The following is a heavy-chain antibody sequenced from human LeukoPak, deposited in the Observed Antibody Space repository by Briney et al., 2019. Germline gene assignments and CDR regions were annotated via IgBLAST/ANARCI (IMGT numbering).Heavy chain of an antibody. Sequence: TSETLSLTCTVSGGSISSYYWSWIRQPPGKGLEWIGYIYYSGSTNYNPSLKSRVTISVDTSKNQFSLKLSSVTAADTAVYYCASGYYGSGSIFDYWGQGTLVTVSS. J-gene: IGHJ4*02. D-gene: IGHD3-10*01. CDR3: ASGYYGSGSIFDY. CDR2: IYYSGST. V-gene: IGHV4-59*01. CDR1: GGSISSYY.